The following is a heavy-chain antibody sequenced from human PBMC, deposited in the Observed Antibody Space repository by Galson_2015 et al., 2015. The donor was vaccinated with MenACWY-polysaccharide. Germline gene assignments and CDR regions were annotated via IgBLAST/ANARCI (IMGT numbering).Heavy chain of an antibody. CDR3: ARIPRITSSASETYYYYYYGMDV. CDR1: GFSLSTSGMC. CDR2: IDWDDDK. Sequence: PALVKPTQTLALTCTFSGFSLSTSGMCVSWIRQPPGKALEWLALIDWDDDKYYSTSLKTRLTISKDTSKNQVVLTMTNMDPVDTATYYCARIPRITSSASETYYYYYYGMDVWGQGTTVTVSS. V-gene: IGHV2-70*01. D-gene: IGHD6-6*01. J-gene: IGHJ6*02.